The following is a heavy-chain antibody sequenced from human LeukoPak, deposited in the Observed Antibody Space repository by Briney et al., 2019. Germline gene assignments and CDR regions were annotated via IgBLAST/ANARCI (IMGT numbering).Heavy chain of an antibody. Sequence: PGGSLRLSCAASGFTFDDYAMHWVRQAPGKGLEWVSGICWNSGSIGYADSVKGRFTISRDNDKNALYLQMNSLRAEDTALYYCAKVFYRVLGGGWTDDAFDIWGQGTMVSVSS. J-gene: IGHJ3*02. CDR3: AKVFYRVLGGGWTDDAFDI. CDR2: ICWNSGSI. CDR1: GFTFDDYA. D-gene: IGHD6-19*01. V-gene: IGHV3-9*01.